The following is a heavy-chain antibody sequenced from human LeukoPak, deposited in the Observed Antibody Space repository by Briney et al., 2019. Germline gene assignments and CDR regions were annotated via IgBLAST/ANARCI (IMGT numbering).Heavy chain of an antibody. CDR1: GGSISSYY. J-gene: IGHJ4*02. D-gene: IGHD3-22*01. Sequence: SETLSLTCTVSGGSISSYYWSWIRQPAGKGLEWIGRIYTSGSTNYNPSLKSRVTMSGDTSKNQFSLKLSSVTAADTAVYYCARDGLSYDSSGYYPDYFDYWGQGTLVTVSS. V-gene: IGHV4-4*07. CDR2: IYTSGST. CDR3: ARDGLSYDSSGYYPDYFDY.